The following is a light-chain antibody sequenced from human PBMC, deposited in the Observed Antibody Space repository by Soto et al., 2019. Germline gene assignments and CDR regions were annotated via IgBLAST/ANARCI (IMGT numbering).Light chain of an antibody. Sequence: QAVVTQESSLTVSPGGTVTLTCGSSTGSVTSGHYPYWFQQKPGQAPRTLIYDTSNKHSWTPAHFSGSLLGGKAALTLSGAQPEDEAEYFCLLFYSGVRVFGGGTKVTVL. CDR2: DTS. J-gene: IGLJ3*02. V-gene: IGLV7-46*01. CDR1: TGSVTSGHY. CDR3: LLFYSGVRV.